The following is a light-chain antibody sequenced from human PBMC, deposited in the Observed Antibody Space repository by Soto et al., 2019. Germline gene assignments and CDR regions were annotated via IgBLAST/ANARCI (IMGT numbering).Light chain of an antibody. J-gene: IGKJ1*01. CDR3: LQHNSYPRT. CDR2: GAS. Sequence: DIQMTQSPSSLSASVGDRVTITCRASQGIGNDLGWFRQKPGKAPERLIYGASRLQSGVPSRFSGSGSGTESILTISGLQPEDFASYYCLQHNSYPRTFGQGTKVEIK. V-gene: IGKV1-17*01. CDR1: QGIGND.